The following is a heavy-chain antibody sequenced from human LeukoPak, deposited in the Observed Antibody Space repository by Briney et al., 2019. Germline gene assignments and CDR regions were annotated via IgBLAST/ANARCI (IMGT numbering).Heavy chain of an antibody. Sequence: SETLSLTCTVSGGSISSGGYYWNWIRQPPGKGLEWIGYIYHSGSTNYNPSLKSRVTISVDKSKNQFSLKLSSVTAADTAVYYCARDSTLTGSLDYWGQGTLVTVSS. CDR3: ARDSTLTGSLDY. V-gene: IGHV4-30-2*01. CDR1: GGSISSGGYY. CDR2: IYHSGST. J-gene: IGHJ4*02. D-gene: IGHD3-9*01.